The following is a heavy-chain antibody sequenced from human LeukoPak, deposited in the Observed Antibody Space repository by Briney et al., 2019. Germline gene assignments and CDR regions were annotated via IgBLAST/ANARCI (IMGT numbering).Heavy chain of an antibody. V-gene: IGHV4-34*01. CDR3: ARRSLYNWFDP. CDR1: GGSLSGYY. CDR2: INHSGST. Sequence: PSETLSLTCAVYGGSLSGYYWSWIRQPPGKGLEWIGEINHSGSTKYKPSLKSGVTISVDTSKNQFSLKLSSVTAADTAVCYCARRSLYNWFDPWGQGTLVTVSS. J-gene: IGHJ5*02.